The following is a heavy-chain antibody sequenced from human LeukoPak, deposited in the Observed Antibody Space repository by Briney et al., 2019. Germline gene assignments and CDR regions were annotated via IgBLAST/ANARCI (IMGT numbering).Heavy chain of an antibody. V-gene: IGHV3-74*01. CDR3: ARGLSYSDY. CDR1: GFTFTGSW. D-gene: IGHD3-3*01. Sequence: GGSLRRSCAASGFTFTGSWMHWVRQPPGKGLGWVSRIQSDGSRTTYADSVKGRFTISRDNAKNTLYLQMNSLTVEDTAVYYCARGLSYSDYWGQGTLVTVSS. CDR2: IQSDGSRT. J-gene: IGHJ4*02.